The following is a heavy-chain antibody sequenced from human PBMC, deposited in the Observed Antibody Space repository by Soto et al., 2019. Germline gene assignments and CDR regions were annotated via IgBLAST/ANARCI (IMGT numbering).Heavy chain of an antibody. CDR2: IWYDGSYQ. J-gene: IGHJ5*02. D-gene: IGHD3-16*01. CDR3: ARDRLITYGAKIAPDH. V-gene: IGHV3-33*01. CDR1: GFTFSDFG. Sequence: GSLRLSCKASGFTFSDFGMHWVRQAPGKGLEWMSAIWYDGSYQYYADPVRGRFTTSRDNSNNTLFLKMNSLRVEDTAVYYCARDRLITYGAKIAPDHWGQGA.